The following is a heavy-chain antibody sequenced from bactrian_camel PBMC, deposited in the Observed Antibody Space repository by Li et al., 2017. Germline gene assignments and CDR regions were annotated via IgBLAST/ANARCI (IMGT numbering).Heavy chain of an antibody. CDR2: ISSSGTT. V-gene: IGHV3S31*01. D-gene: IGHD5*01. CDR1: GFTFSDYT. J-gene: IGHJ7*01. Sequence: DVQLVESGGGLVQPGGSLRLSCAASGFTFSDYTMRWVRQAAGKGPEWVSSISSSGTTYYTDSVKGRFTVSRDNAKNMVYLDMNSLKPEDTAVYYCVRDLGYGYDGLDYWGKGTQVTVS.